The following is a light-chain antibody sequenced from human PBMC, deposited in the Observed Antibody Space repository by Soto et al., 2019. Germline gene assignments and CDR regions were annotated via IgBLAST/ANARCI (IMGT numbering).Light chain of an antibody. J-gene: IGKJ4*01. CDR2: GAS. CDR3: QQHNAWPLT. Sequence: EIVLTQSPATLSVSPGERATLSCRANQTVGTSLVRYQQKPGQAPSLLIYGASTRAAGIPARFSGSGSGTDFTLTISSLQSEDFAVYYCQQHNAWPLTFGGGTEVEIK. V-gene: IGKV3-15*01. CDR1: QTVGTS.